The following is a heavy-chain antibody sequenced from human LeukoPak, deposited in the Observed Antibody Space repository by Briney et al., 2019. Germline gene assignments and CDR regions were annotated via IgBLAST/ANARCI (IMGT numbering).Heavy chain of an antibody. J-gene: IGHJ4*02. CDR3: ASVSVWELATHPGGSFDY. Sequence: SETLSLTCAVSGGLISRIEYYWSWLRQSPVKGLEWLAHIYHTGTTLYSPHLNNRLTVSVDSSRNQFSLTLNSVTAADTAVYYCASVSVWELATHPGGSFDYWGRGILVTVSS. D-gene: IGHD1-26*01. CDR1: GGLISRIEYY. CDR2: IYHTGTT. V-gene: IGHV4-30-4*01.